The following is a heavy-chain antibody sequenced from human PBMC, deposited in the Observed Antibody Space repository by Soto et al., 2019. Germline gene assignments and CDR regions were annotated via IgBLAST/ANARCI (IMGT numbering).Heavy chain of an antibody. D-gene: IGHD4-17*01. J-gene: IGHJ6*02. CDR3: AKELGRVTTVTTPSEAIYYYYYGMDV. V-gene: IGHV3-30*18. CDR1: GFTFSSYG. CDR2: ISYDGSNK. Sequence: GGSLRLSCAASGFTFSSYGMHWVRQAPGKGLEWVAVISYDGSNKYYADSVKGRFTISRDNSKNTLYRQMNSLRAEDTAVYYCAKELGRVTTVTTPSEAIYYYYYGMDVWGQGTTVTVSS.